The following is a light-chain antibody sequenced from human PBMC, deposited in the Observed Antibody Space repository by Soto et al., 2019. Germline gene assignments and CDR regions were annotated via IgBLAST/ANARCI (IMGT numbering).Light chain of an antibody. V-gene: IGKV3-20*01. J-gene: IGKJ3*01. CDR2: GAS. Sequence: EIVLTQSPGTLSLSPGERATLSCRASHTISSSYLAWYQQKPGQAPRLLISGASSRATGIPERFSGSGSGTDFTLTISRLEPEDFAVYWCQLYGSSPLFTFGPGTKVDIK. CDR3: QLYGSSPLFT. CDR1: HTISSSY.